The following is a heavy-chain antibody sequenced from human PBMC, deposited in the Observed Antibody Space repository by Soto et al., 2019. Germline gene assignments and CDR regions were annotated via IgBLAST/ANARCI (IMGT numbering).Heavy chain of an antibody. V-gene: IGHV4-4*02. CDR2: IYHSGST. J-gene: IGHJ4*02. D-gene: IGHD1-26*01. CDR1: GGSISSSNW. CDR3: ARTWNKVGAAFAVGYFDF. Sequence: SETLSLTCAVSGGSISSSNWWSWVRQPPGKGLEWIGEIYHSGSTNYNPSLKSRVTISVDKSKNQFSLKLSSVTAADTAVYYCARTWNKVGAAFAVGYFDFWGLETLVT.